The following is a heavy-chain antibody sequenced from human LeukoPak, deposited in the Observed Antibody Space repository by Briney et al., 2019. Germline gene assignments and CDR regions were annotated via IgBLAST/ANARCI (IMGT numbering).Heavy chain of an antibody. CDR2: ISYDGSNK. D-gene: IGHD2-21*01. Sequence: GRSLRLSCAASGFTFSSYGMHWVRQAPGKGLEWVAVISYDGSNKYYADSVKGRFTISRDNSKNTLYLQMNSLRAEDTAVYYCAKGIEGSYYYYGMDVWGQGTTVTVSS. CDR3: AKGIEGSYYYYGMDV. V-gene: IGHV3-30*18. CDR1: GFTFSSYG. J-gene: IGHJ6*02.